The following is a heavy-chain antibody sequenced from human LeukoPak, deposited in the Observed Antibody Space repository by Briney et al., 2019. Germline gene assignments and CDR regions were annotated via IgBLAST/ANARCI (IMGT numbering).Heavy chain of an antibody. CDR2: ISSSGSTI. CDR1: GFTFSSYE. CDR3: ARASSLRHDAFDI. D-gene: IGHD3-16*02. Sequence: GGSLRLSCAAPGFTFSSYEMNWVRQAPGKGLEWVSYISSSGSTIYYADSVKGRFTISRDNAKNSLYLQMNSLRAEDTAVYYCARASSLRHDAFDIWGQGTMVTVSS. J-gene: IGHJ3*02. V-gene: IGHV3-48*03.